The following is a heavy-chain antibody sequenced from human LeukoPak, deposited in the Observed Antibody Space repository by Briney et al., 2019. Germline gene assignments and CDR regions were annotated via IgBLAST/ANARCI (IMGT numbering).Heavy chain of an antibody. J-gene: IGHJ4*02. CDR2: IYSGGST. Sequence: GGSLRLSCAASGFTVSSNYMSWVRQAPGNGLESVSVIYSGGSTYYADSVKGQFTISRDNSKNTLYLQMNSLRAEDTAVYYCAINRNYYDSSGYREVDYWGQGTLVTVSS. V-gene: IGHV3-53*01. CDR1: GFTVSSNY. CDR3: AINRNYYDSSGYREVDY. D-gene: IGHD3-22*01.